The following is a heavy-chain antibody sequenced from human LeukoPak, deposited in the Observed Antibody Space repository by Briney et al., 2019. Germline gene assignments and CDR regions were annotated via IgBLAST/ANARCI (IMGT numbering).Heavy chain of an antibody. J-gene: IGHJ6*02. CDR3: ARDSPRGGWSMDV. CDR2: IKQDGSEK. Sequence: GGSLRLSCAASGFTFSSYWMQWVRQAPGKGLEWVANIKQDGSEKYYADSVKGRFIISRDNAKNALYLQMSSLRAEDTAIYYCARDSPRGGWSMDVWGQGTTVTVSS. D-gene: IGHD6-19*01. CDR1: GFTFSSYW. V-gene: IGHV3-7*03.